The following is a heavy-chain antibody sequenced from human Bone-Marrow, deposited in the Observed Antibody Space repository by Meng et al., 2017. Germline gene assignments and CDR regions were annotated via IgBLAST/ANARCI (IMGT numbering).Heavy chain of an antibody. CDR3: ARGRDGYIIRWYLDY. D-gene: IGHD5-24*01. CDR1: GGSFSGYY. V-gene: IGHV4-34*01. J-gene: IGHJ4*02. CDR2: INHSGST. Sequence: SETLSLTCAVYGGSFSGYYWSWIRQPPGKGLEWIGEINHSGSTNYNPSLKSRVTISVDTAKNQFPLKLSSVTAADTAVYYCARGRDGYIIRWYLDYWGQGTLVTVSS.